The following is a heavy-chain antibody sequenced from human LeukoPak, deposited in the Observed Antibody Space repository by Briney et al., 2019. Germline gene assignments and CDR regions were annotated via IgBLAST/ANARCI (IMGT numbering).Heavy chain of an antibody. CDR3: ARGLGYYDSSGFRWFDP. CDR1: GGSFSGYY. Sequence: SETLSLTCAVYGGSFSGYYWSWIRQPPGKGLEWIGEINHSGSTNYNPSLKSRVTISVDTSKNQFSLKLGSVTAADTAVYYCARGLGYYDSSGFRWFDPWGQGTLVTVSS. CDR2: INHSGST. V-gene: IGHV4-34*01. D-gene: IGHD3-22*01. J-gene: IGHJ5*02.